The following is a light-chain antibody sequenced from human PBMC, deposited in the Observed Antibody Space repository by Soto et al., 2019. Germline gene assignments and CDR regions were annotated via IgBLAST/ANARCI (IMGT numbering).Light chain of an antibody. Sequence: QSVLTQPPSASGSPGQSVTISCTGTSSDVGGYNYVSWYQQHPGKAPKVIMYDVSKRPSGVPDRFSGSKSGNTASLTVSGLQTEDEADYYCGSHAGSSAVFGGGTKLTVL. CDR3: GSHAGSSAV. CDR2: DVS. V-gene: IGLV2-8*01. CDR1: SSDVGGYNY. J-gene: IGLJ2*01.